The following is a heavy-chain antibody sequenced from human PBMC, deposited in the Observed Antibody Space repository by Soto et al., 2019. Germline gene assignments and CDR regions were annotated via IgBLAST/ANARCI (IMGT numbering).Heavy chain of an antibody. Sequence: GESLKISCNGSGYNFAVYWIGWVRQMPGKGLEWMGMIYPGDSDTRYSPSFQGQVTISVDKSISTAYLQWSSLKASDTAMYYCARGWKVAGDAFDTWGQGTMVTVSS. CDR3: ARGWKVAGDAFDT. CDR2: IYPGDSDT. V-gene: IGHV5-51*01. CDR1: GYNFAVYW. J-gene: IGHJ3*02. D-gene: IGHD1-1*01.